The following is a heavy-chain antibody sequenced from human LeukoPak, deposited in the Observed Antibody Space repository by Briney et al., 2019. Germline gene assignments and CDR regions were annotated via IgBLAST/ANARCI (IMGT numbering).Heavy chain of an antibody. V-gene: IGHV3-30*04. Sequence: PGGSLRLSCAASGFTFSSYAMHRVRQAPGKGLEWVAVISYDGSNKYYADSVKGRFTISRDNSKNTLYLQMNSLRAEDTAVYYCARDPGDSGSYSSFDYWGQGTLVTVSS. CDR1: GFTFSSYA. CDR2: ISYDGSNK. J-gene: IGHJ4*02. D-gene: IGHD1-26*01. CDR3: ARDPGDSGSYSSFDY.